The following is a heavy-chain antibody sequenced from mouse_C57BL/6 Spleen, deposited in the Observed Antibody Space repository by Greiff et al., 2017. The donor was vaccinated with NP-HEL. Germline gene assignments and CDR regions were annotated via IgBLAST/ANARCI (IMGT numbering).Heavy chain of an antibody. CDR1: GFTFSSYA. Sequence: EVQLQESGGGLVKPGGSLKLSCAASGFTFSSYAMSWVRQTPEKRLEWVATISDGGSYTYYPDNVKGRFTISRDNAKNNLYLQMSHLKSEDTAMYYCARGSRHWYFDVWGTGTTVTVSS. D-gene: IGHD1-1*01. J-gene: IGHJ1*03. CDR2: ISDGGSYT. CDR3: ARGSRHWYFDV. V-gene: IGHV5-4*01.